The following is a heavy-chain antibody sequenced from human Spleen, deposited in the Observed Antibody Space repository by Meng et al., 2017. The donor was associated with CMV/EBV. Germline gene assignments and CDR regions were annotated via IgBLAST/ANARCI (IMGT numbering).Heavy chain of an antibody. CDR3: ARGVGSPWNEYFQH. Sequence: SETLSLTCAVHGESVSGYYLNWIRQAPGKGLEWVGEINHVGISNYNPSLKSRVTISVDISSNRFSLRLTSVTAADTAVYYCARGVGSPWNEYFQHWGQGTLVTVSS. CDR1: GESVSGYY. V-gene: IGHV4-34*01. J-gene: IGHJ1*01. CDR2: INHVGIS. D-gene: IGHD1-1*01.